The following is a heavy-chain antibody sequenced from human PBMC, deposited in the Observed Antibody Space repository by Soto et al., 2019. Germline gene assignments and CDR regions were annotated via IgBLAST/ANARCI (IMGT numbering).Heavy chain of an antibody. D-gene: IGHD2-21*02. CDR1: GFIFSAYA. Sequence: EVKLLESGGGLVQPGGSLKLSCAASGFIFSAYAMSWVRQAPGKGLEWVSTISVSVGSTYSADSVQGRFTVSSDISDNTLFLRMTSLTADDTAVYFCAKRDVPHSTSNAYFYDHWGRGVLVTVSS. J-gene: IGHJ4*02. CDR2: ISVSVGST. CDR3: AKRDVPHSTSNAYFYDH. V-gene: IGHV3-23*01.